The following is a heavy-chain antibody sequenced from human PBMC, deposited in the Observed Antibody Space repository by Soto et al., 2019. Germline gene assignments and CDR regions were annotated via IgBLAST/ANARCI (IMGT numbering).Heavy chain of an antibody. D-gene: IGHD3-22*01. J-gene: IGHJ4*02. CDR3: AADYYDTNGYYYDY. CDR1: GFTFISSA. V-gene: IGHV1-58*01. CDR2: IVVVSGNT. Sequence: ASVKVSCKASGFTFISSAVQWVRQARGQRLEWIGWIVVVSGNTNYAQKFQERVTITRDMSTSTAYMELSSLRSEDTAVYYCAADYYDTNGYYYDYWGQGTLVTVSS.